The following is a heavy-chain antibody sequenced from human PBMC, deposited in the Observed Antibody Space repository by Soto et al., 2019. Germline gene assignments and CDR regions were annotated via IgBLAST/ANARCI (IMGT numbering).Heavy chain of an antibody. D-gene: IGHD6-25*01. CDR1: GFTFSSYA. J-gene: IGHJ4*02. CDR2: ISYDGSNK. Sequence: QVQLVESGGGVVQPGRSLRLSCAASGFTFSSYAMHWVRQAPGKGLEWVAVISYDGSNKYYADSVKGRFTISRDNSKNTLYLQMNGLRAEDRAVYYCGRDGGSGDEPTLTYGGREPLVTVPS. V-gene: IGHV3-30-3*01. CDR3: GRDGGSGDEPTLTY.